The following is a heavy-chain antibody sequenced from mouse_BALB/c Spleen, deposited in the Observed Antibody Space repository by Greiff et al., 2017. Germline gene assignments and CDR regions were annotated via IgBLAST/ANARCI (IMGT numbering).Heavy chain of an antibody. V-gene: IGHV5-17*02. CDR3: ARQLGLSWFAY. Sequence: EVKLMESGGGLVQPGGSRKLSCAASGFTFSSFGMHWVRQAPEKGLEWVAYISSGSSTIYYADTVKGRFTISRDNPKNTLFLQMTSLRSEDTAMYYCARQLGLSWFAYWGQGTLVTVSA. CDR2: ISSGSSTI. D-gene: IGHD3-1*01. CDR1: GFTFSSFG. J-gene: IGHJ3*01.